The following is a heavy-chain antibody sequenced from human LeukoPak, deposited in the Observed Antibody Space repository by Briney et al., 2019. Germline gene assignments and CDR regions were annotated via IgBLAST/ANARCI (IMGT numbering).Heavy chain of an antibody. J-gene: IGHJ5*02. CDR1: GGSISSYY. V-gene: IGHV4-59*01. CDR2: IYYSGST. Sequence: PSETLSLTCTVSGGSISSYYWSWVRQPPGKGLEWIGYIYYSGSTNYNPSLKSRVTISVDTSKNQFSLKLRSVTAADTAVYYCARHRDGSGSYYMGWFDPWGQGTLVTVSS. D-gene: IGHD3-10*01. CDR3: ARHRDGSGSYYMGWFDP.